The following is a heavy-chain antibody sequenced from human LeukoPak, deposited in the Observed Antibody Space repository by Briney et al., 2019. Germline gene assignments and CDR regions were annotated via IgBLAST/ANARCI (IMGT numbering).Heavy chain of an antibody. V-gene: IGHV4-34*01. CDR3: ARSIAARHINY. CDR1: GGSFSGYY. J-gene: IGHJ4*02. CDR2: INHSGGT. D-gene: IGHD6-6*01. Sequence: SETLSLTCAVYGGSFSGYYWSWIRQPPGKGLEWIGEINHSGGTNYNPSLKSRVTISLDTSKNQFSLKLSSVTAADTAVYYCARSIAARHINYWGQGTLVTVSS.